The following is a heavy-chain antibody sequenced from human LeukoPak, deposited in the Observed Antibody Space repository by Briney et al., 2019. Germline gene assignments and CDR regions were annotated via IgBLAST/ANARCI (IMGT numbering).Heavy chain of an antibody. CDR2: IYYSGST. V-gene: IGHV4-61*01. Sequence: SETLSLTCTVSGGSVSSGSYYWSWIRQPPGKGLEWIGYIYYSGSTNYNPSLKSRVTISVDTSKNQFSLKLSSETAADTAVYYCARGARIPDYDFWSGLVGMDVWGQGTTVTVSS. D-gene: IGHD3-3*01. CDR3: ARGARIPDYDFWSGLVGMDV. J-gene: IGHJ6*02. CDR1: GGSVSSGSYY.